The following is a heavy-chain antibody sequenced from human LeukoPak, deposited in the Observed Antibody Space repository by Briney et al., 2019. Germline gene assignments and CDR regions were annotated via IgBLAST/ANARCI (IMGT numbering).Heavy chain of an antibody. CDR2: IRSKAYGGTT. CDR3: TRDSDCTNGVCRHDAYDI. Sequence: GGFRRLSCTASGFTFGDYAMSWVRQAPGEGLAWVGFIRSKAYGGTTEYAASLKGGFTISRDDSKSNAYLQMNTLKPEDTAVYYCTRDSDCTNGVCRHDAYDIWGQGTMVTVSS. V-gene: IGHV3-49*04. J-gene: IGHJ3*02. CDR1: GFTFGDYA. D-gene: IGHD2-8*01.